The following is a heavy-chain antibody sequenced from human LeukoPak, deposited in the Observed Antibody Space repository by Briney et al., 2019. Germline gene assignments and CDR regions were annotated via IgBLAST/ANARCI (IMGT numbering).Heavy chain of an antibody. J-gene: IGHJ4*02. D-gene: IGHD1-26*01. V-gene: IGHV3-23*01. CDR2: ISGSGYST. CDR1: GFTFSSYA. Sequence: GGSLRLSCAASGFTFSSYAMNWVRQTPGKGLEWVSGISGSGYSTYYADSVKGRFTISRDNSKNTLYLQMNSLRAEDTAVYYCAKDEGRVGAPAGFDYWGQGTLVTVSS. CDR3: AKDEGRVGAPAGFDY.